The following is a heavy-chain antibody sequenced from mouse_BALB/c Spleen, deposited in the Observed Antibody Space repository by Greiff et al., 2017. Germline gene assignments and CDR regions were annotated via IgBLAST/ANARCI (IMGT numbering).Heavy chain of an antibody. CDR2: ISSGGSYT. Sequence: EVMLVESGGGLVKPGGSLKLSCAASGFTFSSYAMSWVRQSPEKRLEWVAEISSGGSYTYYPDTVTGRFTISRDNAKNTLYLEMSSLRSEDTAMYYCARYAMDYWGQGTSVTVSS. V-gene: IGHV5-9-4*01. J-gene: IGHJ4*01. CDR3: ARYAMDY. CDR1: GFTFSSYA.